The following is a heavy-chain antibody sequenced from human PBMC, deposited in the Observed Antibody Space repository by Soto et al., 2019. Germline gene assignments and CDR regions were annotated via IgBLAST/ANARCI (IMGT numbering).Heavy chain of an antibody. D-gene: IGHD5-18*01. CDR1: GFTFSSYG. V-gene: IGHV3-30*18. J-gene: IGHJ4*02. CDR3: AKGLLIQLWSPYYFDY. Sequence: HPGGSLRLSCAASGFTFSSYGMHWVRQAPGKGLEWVAVISYDGSNKYYADSVKGRFTISRDNSKNTLYLQMNSLRAEDTAVYYCAKGLLIQLWSPYYFDYWGQGTLVTVSS. CDR2: ISYDGSNK.